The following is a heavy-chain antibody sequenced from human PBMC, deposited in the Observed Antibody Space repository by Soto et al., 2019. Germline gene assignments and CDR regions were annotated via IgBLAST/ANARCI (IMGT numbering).Heavy chain of an antibody. CDR2: IVSSSTTI. V-gene: IGHV3-48*02. J-gene: IGHJ5*02. D-gene: IGHD2-8*01. CDR3: ARDNGMAGSFDP. CDR1: GFTFSSYS. Sequence: GGSLRLSCAASGFTFSSYSMNWARQAPGKGLEWIAYIVSSSTTIFYADSVKGRFTISRDNAKSPLYLQMNSLRDEDTAVYCCARDNGMAGSFDPWGQGTLVTVSS.